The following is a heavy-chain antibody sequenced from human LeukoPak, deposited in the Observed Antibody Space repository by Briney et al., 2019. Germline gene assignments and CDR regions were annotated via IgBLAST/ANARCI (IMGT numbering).Heavy chain of an antibody. V-gene: IGHV3-30*03. CDR2: ISYDGSNK. Sequence: PGGSLRLSCAASGFTFSSYGMHWVRQAPGKGLEWVAVISYDGSNKYYADSVKGRFTISRDNAKNSLYLQMNSLRAEDTAVYYCARGAGRVGATPGYWGQGTLVTVSS. CDR1: GFTFSSYG. D-gene: IGHD1-26*01. J-gene: IGHJ4*02. CDR3: ARGAGRVGATPGY.